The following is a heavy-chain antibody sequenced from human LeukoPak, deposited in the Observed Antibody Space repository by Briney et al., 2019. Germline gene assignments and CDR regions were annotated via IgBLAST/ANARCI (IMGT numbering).Heavy chain of an antibody. V-gene: IGHV3-20*01. D-gene: IGHD1-26*01. CDR1: GFTFDDYG. J-gene: IGHJ5*02. Sequence: GGSLRLSCAASGFTFDDYGMSWVRQAPGKGLEWVSGINWNGGSTGYADSVKGRFTISRDNAKNSLYLQMNSLRAEDTALYHCARDLALGWFDPWGQGTLATVSS. CDR2: INWNGGST. CDR3: ARDLALGWFDP.